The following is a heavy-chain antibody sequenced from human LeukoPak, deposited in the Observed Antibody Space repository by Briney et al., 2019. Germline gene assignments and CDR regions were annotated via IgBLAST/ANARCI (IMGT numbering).Heavy chain of an antibody. J-gene: IGHJ5*02. V-gene: IGHV3-43*02. CDR2: ICGAGGST. D-gene: IGHD2-15*01. Sequence: GGSLRLSCAPSGLTFEEYAMHGVPQAPGRGLECVSLICGAGGSTYYADSVRGRFTISRDNSKNSLYLQMNSLRTEDTALYYCAKDMVATGSWFDPWGQGTLVTVSS. CDR3: AKDMVATGSWFDP. CDR1: GLTFEEYA.